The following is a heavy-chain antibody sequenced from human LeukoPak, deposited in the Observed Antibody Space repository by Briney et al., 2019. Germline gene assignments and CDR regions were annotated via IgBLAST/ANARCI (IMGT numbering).Heavy chain of an antibody. CDR3: AKQITGSGSYFEH. CDR1: GFTFSSYA. D-gene: IGHD1-20*01. CDR2: ISGSGDST. Sequence: GGSLRLSCAASGFTFSSYAMSWVRQAPGRGLEWVSAISGSGDSTYYADSVKGRFTISRDNSKNTLSLQMNSLRAEDTAVYYCAKQITGSGSYFEHWGQGTLVTVSP. J-gene: IGHJ4*02. V-gene: IGHV3-23*01.